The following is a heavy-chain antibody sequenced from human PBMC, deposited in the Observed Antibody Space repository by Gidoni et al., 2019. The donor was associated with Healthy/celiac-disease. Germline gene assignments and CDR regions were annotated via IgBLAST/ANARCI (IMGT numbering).Heavy chain of an antibody. J-gene: IGHJ4*02. Sequence: QVQLVESGGGVVQPGRSLRLSCAASGFTFSSSGMHWFRQAPGKGLEWVAVIWYEGSNKYYVDSVKVRFTISRDNSKNTLSLQMNSLRAEDTAMYYCARGTWNPLYWGQGTLVTVSS. CDR2: IWYEGSNK. V-gene: IGHV3-33*01. D-gene: IGHD1-1*01. CDR3: ARGTWNPLY. CDR1: GFTFSSSG.